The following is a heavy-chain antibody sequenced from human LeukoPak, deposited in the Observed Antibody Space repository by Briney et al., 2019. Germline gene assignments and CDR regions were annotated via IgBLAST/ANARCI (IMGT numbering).Heavy chain of an antibody. CDR1: GFTFSTYA. V-gene: IGHV3-23*01. Sequence: PGGSLRLSCAASGFTFSTYAMSWVRQAPGKGLEWVSLIGGSDGRTRYADSVKGRFTISRDKSKNTLYLQMNSLRAEDTAIYYCVRWNDHGAFDVWGQGTVVTVSS. D-gene: IGHD1-1*01. CDR3: VRWNDHGAFDV. J-gene: IGHJ3*01. CDR2: IGGSDGRT.